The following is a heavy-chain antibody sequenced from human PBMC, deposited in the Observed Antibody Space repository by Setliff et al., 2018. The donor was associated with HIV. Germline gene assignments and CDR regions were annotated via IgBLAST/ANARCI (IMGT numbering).Heavy chain of an antibody. CDR1: GGSRSSRSYY. J-gene: IGHJ1*01. Sequence: SETLSLTCTVSGGSRSSRSYYWGWIRQPPGKGLEWIGSIYSSGSTYYNPSLKSRVTISVDTSKKEFSLRLSSVTAADTAVYYCARDGWNDRSSWYVTHQYFKHWGQGTLVTVSS. CDR2: IYSSGST. CDR3: ARDGWNDRSSWYVTHQYFKH. D-gene: IGHD6-19*01. V-gene: IGHV4-39*07.